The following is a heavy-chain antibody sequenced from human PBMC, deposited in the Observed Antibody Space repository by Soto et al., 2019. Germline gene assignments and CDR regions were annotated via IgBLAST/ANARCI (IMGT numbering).Heavy chain of an antibody. V-gene: IGHV3-48*02. J-gene: IGHJ3*02. D-gene: IGHD3-22*01. CDR1: GFTFSSYS. CDR2: ISSSSSTI. CDR3: ASRLDYYDSSGYYYVGAFDI. Sequence: GSLRLSCAASGFTFSSYSMNWVRQAPGKGLEWVSYISSSSSTIYYADSVKGRFTISRDNAKNSLYLQMSSLRDEDTDVYYFASRLDYYDSSGYYYVGAFDIWGQGTMVTVSS.